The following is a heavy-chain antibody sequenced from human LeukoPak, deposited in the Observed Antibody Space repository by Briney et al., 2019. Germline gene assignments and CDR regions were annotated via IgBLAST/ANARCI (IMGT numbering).Heavy chain of an antibody. D-gene: IGHD1-14*01. Sequence: GASMRLSCSASGFTFGSYWMNWVRQAPGKGPEWVANIKQDGSEINYVDSVKGRFIISRDNAKNSLYLQMNSLRVDDTAVYYCAGGSGWITGDWGHGTLVTVSS. J-gene: IGHJ4*01. CDR1: GFTFGSYW. CDR2: IKQDGSEI. V-gene: IGHV3-7*03. CDR3: AGGSGWITGD.